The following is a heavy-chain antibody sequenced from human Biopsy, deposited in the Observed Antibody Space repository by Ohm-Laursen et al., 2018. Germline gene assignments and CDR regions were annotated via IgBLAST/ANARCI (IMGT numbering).Heavy chain of an antibody. Sequence: SSVKVSCKASGGTFSSDIFAWVRQAPGQRPEWMGDVMPFFGTAQYAPKLQGRVSMTADKTTYTAYMELTSLTSGDTAVYFCARHYYDTSGYNWFDPWGQGTLVTVSS. J-gene: IGHJ5*02. CDR1: GGTFSSDI. CDR2: VMPFFGTA. CDR3: ARHYYDTSGYNWFDP. V-gene: IGHV1-69*06. D-gene: IGHD3-22*01.